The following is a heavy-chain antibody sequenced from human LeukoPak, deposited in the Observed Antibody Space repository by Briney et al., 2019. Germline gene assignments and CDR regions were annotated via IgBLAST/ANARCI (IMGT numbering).Heavy chain of an antibody. CDR2: IYHSGST. J-gene: IGHJ5*02. CDR3: ARDPGNVPAAMGGFDP. Sequence: SGTLSLTCAVSGGSISSNTWWSWVRQPPGKGLEWIGEIYHSGSTNYNPSLKSRVTISVDKSMNQFSLKLNSVTAADTAVYYCARDPGNVPAAMGGFDPWGQGTLVTVSS. D-gene: IGHD2-2*01. V-gene: IGHV4-4*02. CDR1: GGSISSNTW.